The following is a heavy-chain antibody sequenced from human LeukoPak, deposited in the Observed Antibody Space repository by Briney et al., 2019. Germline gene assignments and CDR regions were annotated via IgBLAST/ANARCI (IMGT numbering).Heavy chain of an antibody. CDR1: GGSFSGYY. CDR3: ASRMGSGFDY. Sequence: PSETLSLTCAVYGGSFSGYYWSWIRQPPGKGLEWIGETNHSGSTNYNPSLKSRVTISVDTSKNQFSLKLSSVTAADTAVYYCASRMGSGFDYWGQGTLVTVSS. CDR2: TNHSGST. D-gene: IGHD6-19*01. V-gene: IGHV4-34*01. J-gene: IGHJ4*02.